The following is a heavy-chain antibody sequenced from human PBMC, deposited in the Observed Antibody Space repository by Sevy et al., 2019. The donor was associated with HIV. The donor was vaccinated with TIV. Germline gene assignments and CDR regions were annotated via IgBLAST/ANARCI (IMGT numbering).Heavy chain of an antibody. D-gene: IGHD4-17*01. CDR3: ARAPPTVTTTDY. J-gene: IGHJ4*02. CDR1: GYTFTGYY. V-gene: IGHV1-2*06. CDR2: INPNSGGT. Sequence: ASVKVSCKASGYTFTGYYMHWVRQAPGQGLEWMGRINPNSGGTNYAQKFQGRVTMTRDTSISTAYMELSRLRSDDTAVYYCARAPPTVTTTDYCGQGTLVTVSS.